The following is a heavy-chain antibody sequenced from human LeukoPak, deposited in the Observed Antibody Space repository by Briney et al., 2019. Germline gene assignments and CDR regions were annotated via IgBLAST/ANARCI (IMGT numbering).Heavy chain of an antibody. J-gene: IGHJ4*02. CDR1: GFTFSSYA. CDR3: ARADEGYYYDSSGPTPVLFDY. Sequence: GGSLRLSCAASGFTFSSYAMHWVRQAPGKGLEWVAVISYDGSNKYYAGSVKGRFTISRDNSKNTLYLQMNSLRAEDTAVYYCARADEGYYYDSSGPTPVLFDYWGQGTLVTVSS. D-gene: IGHD3-22*01. V-gene: IGHV3-30*04. CDR2: ISYDGSNK.